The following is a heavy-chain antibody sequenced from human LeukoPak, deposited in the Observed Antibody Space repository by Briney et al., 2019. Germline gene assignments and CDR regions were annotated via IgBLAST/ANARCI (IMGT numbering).Heavy chain of an antibody. Sequence: SETLSLTCAVYGGSFSGYYWSWIRQPPGKGLEWIGEINHSGSTNYNPSLKSRVTISVDTSKNQFSLKLSSVTAADTAVYYCARPRASGWTRSFDYWGQGTLVTVSS. D-gene: IGHD6-19*01. CDR1: GGSFSGYY. CDR3: ARPRASGWTRSFDY. J-gene: IGHJ4*02. CDR2: INHSGST. V-gene: IGHV4-34*01.